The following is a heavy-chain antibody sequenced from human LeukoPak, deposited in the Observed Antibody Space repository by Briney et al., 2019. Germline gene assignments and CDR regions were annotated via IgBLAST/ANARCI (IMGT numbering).Heavy chain of an antibody. D-gene: IGHD6-6*01. CDR2: IEHDESET. J-gene: IGHJ5*02. CDR3: ARDPPRASSSSRNWFDP. V-gene: IGHV3-7*05. Sequence: HPGGSLRLSCVASGFTFSDFWMSWVRQAPGKGLEGVANIEHDESETYYRDSVKGRFTISRDNAKNLLYLQMNSLRADDTAVYYCARDPPRASSSSRNWFDPWGQGTLVSVSS. CDR1: GFTFSDFW.